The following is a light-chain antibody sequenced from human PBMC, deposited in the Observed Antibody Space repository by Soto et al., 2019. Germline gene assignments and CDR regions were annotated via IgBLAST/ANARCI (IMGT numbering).Light chain of an antibody. CDR3: CSYAGSRTFVV. CDR1: SSDVGSYNL. J-gene: IGLJ2*01. CDR2: EGS. Sequence: QSVLTQPASVSGSPGQSITISCTGTSSDVGSYNLVSWYQQHPGKAPKLMIYEGSKRSSGVSNRFSGSKSGNTASLTISGLQAEDEADYYCCSYAGSRTFVVFGGGTKLTVL. V-gene: IGLV2-23*03.